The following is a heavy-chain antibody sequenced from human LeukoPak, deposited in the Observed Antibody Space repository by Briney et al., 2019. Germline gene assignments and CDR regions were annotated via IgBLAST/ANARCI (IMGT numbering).Heavy chain of an antibody. D-gene: IGHD1-1*01. CDR3: ATDPSWSVQLEPNYYYGMDV. CDR2: FDPEDGET. Sequence: ASVKLSCKVSGYTLTELSMHWVRQAPGKGLEWMGGFDPEDGETIYAQKFQGRVTMTEDTSTDTAYMELSSLRSEDTAVYYCATDPSWSVQLEPNYYYGMDVWGQGTTVTVSS. CDR1: GYTLTELS. V-gene: IGHV1-24*01. J-gene: IGHJ6*02.